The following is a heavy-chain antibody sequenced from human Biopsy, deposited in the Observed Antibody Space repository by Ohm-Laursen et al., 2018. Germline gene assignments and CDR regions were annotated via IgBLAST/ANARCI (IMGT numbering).Heavy chain of an antibody. CDR3: ATKLTGYFHH. CDR1: GGTFSNYG. V-gene: IGHV1-69*06. D-gene: IGHD3-9*01. CDR2: NIPILGTG. Sequence: PVKVSCNAPGGTFSNYGVNWVRQAPGQGLEWLGGNIPILGTGNYAQKFQDRVTVAADTSTSTATMELRSLRSDDTAVYYCATKLTGYFHHWGQGTLVIVSS. J-gene: IGHJ1*01.